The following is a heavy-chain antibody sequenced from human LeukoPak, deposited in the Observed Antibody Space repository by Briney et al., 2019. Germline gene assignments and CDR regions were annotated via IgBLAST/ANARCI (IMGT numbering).Heavy chain of an antibody. Sequence: GGPLILSCAVSGFSVSDKYMSWVRQAPGKGLEWVSVFYTGGDKYYAAFVKGRFTISRDNSNNMVFLQMNSLTVEDTALYYCAGGQMFTSGGFDNWGQGTLVTVSS. J-gene: IGHJ4*02. CDR2: FYTGGDK. D-gene: IGHD6-19*01. V-gene: IGHV3-53*01. CDR3: AGGQMFTSGGFDN. CDR1: GFSVSDKY.